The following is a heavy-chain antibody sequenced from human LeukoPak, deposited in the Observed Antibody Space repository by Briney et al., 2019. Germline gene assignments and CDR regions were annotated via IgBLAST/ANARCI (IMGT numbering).Heavy chain of an antibody. V-gene: IGHV1-2*02. D-gene: IGHD6-19*01. CDR2: INPNSGGT. CDR1: GYTFTDYY. CDR3: ARGDLAVAGTFPHDC. J-gene: IGHJ4*02. Sequence: ASVKVSCKASGYTFTDYYMHWVRQAPGLGLEWMGWINPNSGGTNYAQKFQGRVTMTRDTSISTAYMELSRLRSDDTALYYCARGDLAVAGTFPHDCWGQGTLVTVSS.